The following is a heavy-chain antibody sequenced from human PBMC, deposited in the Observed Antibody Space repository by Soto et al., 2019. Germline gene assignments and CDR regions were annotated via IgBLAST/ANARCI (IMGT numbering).Heavy chain of an antibody. CDR2: INHSGST. CDR3: ASRKDNYYGSGSYSDY. V-gene: IGHV4-34*01. D-gene: IGHD3-10*01. CDR1: GGSFREYY. Sequence: ETLYLTCAVDGGSFREYYWSWIRQPPGKGLKWIGEINHSGSTNYNPSLKSRVTISVDTSKNQFSLKLSSVTAADTAVYYCASRKDNYYGSGSYSDYWGQGTLVTVSS. J-gene: IGHJ4*02.